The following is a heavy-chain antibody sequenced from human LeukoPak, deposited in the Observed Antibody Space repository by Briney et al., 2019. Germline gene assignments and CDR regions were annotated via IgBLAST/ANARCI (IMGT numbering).Heavy chain of an antibody. CDR1: GGSISSSSYY. Sequence: SETLSLTCTVSGGSISSSSYYWGWIRQPPGKGLEWIGSIYYSGSTYYNPSLKSRVTVSIGTSNNQFSLNLSSVTAADTAVYYCARVRGYCTNTSCYVWFDPWGQGTLVTVSS. J-gene: IGHJ5*02. CDR2: IYYSGST. V-gene: IGHV4-39*07. CDR3: ARVRGYCTNTSCYVWFDP. D-gene: IGHD2-2*03.